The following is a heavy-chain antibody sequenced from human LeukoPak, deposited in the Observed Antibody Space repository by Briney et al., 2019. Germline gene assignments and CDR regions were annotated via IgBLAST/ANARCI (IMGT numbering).Heavy chain of an antibody. CDR2: ISAYIGNT. J-gene: IGHJ4*02. CDR1: GYTFTSYG. V-gene: IGHV1-18*01. Sequence: ASVNVSCKASGYTFTSYGISWVRQAPGQGLEWMGWISAYIGNTNYAQKLQGRVTMTTDTSTSTSYMELRSLRSDDTAVYYCASGYLRETNNDYWGQGTLVTVSS. D-gene: IGHD4-17*01. CDR3: ASGYLRETNNDY.